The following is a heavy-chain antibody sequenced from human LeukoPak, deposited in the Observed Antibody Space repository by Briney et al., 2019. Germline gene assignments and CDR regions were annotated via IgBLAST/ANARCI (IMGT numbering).Heavy chain of an antibody. CDR3: AKGGARLHSYYFDY. V-gene: IGHV3-30*02. CDR1: GFTFSSYD. D-gene: IGHD1-26*01. Sequence: PGGSLRLSCAASGFTFSSYDMYWVRQAPGKGLDWVAFVRYDGSQKYYADSVKGRFTLSRDNSKNTLYLQMNSLRAEDTAVFYRAKGGARLHSYYFDYWGQGTLVTVSS. J-gene: IGHJ4*02. CDR2: VRYDGSQK.